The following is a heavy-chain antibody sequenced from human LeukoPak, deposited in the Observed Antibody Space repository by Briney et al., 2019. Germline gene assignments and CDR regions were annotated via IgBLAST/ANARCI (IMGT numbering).Heavy chain of an antibody. D-gene: IGHD1-26*01. CDR1: GFNFGDHW. CDR3: ARDPSFVGYFQH. V-gene: IGHV3-7*01. Sequence: GGSLRLSCVASGFNFGDHWMDWVRQAPGKGLEWVGNIKQDASEKNYVDSVKGRFTISRDNSKNTLYLQMNSLRAEDTAVYFCARDPSFVGYFQHWGQGTLVTVSS. CDR2: IKQDASEK. J-gene: IGHJ1*01.